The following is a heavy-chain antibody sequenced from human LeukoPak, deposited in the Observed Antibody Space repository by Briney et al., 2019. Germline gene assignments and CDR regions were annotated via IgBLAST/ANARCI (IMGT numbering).Heavy chain of an antibody. Sequence: GGSLRLSCAASGFTFSSYAMSWVRQAPGKGLEWVSAISGSGGSTYYADSAKGRFTISRVNSKNTLYLQMNSLRAEDTAVYYCAKDRGYSGYIEFDYWGQGTLVTVSS. CDR1: GFTFSSYA. D-gene: IGHD5-12*01. CDR3: AKDRGYSGYIEFDY. J-gene: IGHJ4*02. CDR2: ISGSGGST. V-gene: IGHV3-23*01.